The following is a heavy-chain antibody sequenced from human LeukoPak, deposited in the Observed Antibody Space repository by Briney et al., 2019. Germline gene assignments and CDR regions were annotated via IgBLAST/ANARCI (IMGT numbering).Heavy chain of an antibody. V-gene: IGHV3-23*01. CDR2: ISGSGSTT. CDR3: ARDCCDPYYDSRAKIGGIDY. Sequence: GGSLRLSCAASGFTFNSHAMSWVRQVPGKGLDWVSTISGSGSTTYYADSVKGRFTISRDNSKNTLYLQINSLRSEDTAVYYCARDCCDPYYDSRAKIGGIDYWGQGTLVTVSS. D-gene: IGHD3-16*01. J-gene: IGHJ4*02. CDR1: GFTFNSHA.